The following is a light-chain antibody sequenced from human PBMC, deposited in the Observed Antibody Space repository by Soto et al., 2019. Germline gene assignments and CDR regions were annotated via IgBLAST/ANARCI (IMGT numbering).Light chain of an antibody. CDR1: QNINRY. CDR3: QQRSNWPIT. J-gene: IGKJ5*01. Sequence: EIVLTQSPSTWSFSPVEMATLSCRASQNINRYLAWYHQKPGQPPRLLIYDASTRATGIPARFSGSGSGTDFTLTISSLEPEDFAVYYCQQRSNWPITFGQGTRLEIK. V-gene: IGKV3-11*01. CDR2: DAS.